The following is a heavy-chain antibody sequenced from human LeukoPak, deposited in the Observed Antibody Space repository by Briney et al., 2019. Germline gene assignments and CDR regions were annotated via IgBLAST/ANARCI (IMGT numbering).Heavy chain of an antibody. CDR2: IYSGGGT. J-gene: IGHJ4*02. CDR1: GFTVSSNY. Sequence: GGSLRLSCVASGFTVSSNYMTWVRQAPGKGLEWVSVIYSGGGTYYADSVKGRFTISRDNSKNTLYLQMNSLRAEDTAVYYCATEYLGYYFDYWGQGTLVTVSS. D-gene: IGHD2-2*02. V-gene: IGHV3-53*01. CDR3: ATEYLGYYFDY.